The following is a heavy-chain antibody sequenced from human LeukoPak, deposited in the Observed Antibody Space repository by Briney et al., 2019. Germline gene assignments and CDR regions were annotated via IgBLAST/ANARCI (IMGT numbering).Heavy chain of an antibody. J-gene: IGHJ6*03. D-gene: IGHD4-17*01. V-gene: IGHV3-23*01. CDR1: GITFSSYG. CDR3: ARGRLRGYYYYYYMDV. CDR2: ISSTGGTT. Sequence: GGSLRLSCAASGITFSSYGMSWVRQAPGKGLEWVSSISSTGGTTYYADSVKGRFTISRDNAKNSLYLQMNSLRAEDTALYYCARGRLRGYYYYYYMDVWGKGTTVTVSS.